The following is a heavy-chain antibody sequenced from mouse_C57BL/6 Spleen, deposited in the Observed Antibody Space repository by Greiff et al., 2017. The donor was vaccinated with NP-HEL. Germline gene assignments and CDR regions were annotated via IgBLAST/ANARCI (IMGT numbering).Heavy chain of an antibody. D-gene: IGHD2-4*01. CDR1: GFTFSSYG. V-gene: IGHV5-6*02. CDR3: ARREDDYDALYYFDY. J-gene: IGHJ2*01. CDR2: ISSGGSYT. Sequence: EVKLMESGGDLVKPGGSLKLSCAASGFTFSSYGMSWVRQTPDKRLEWVATISSGGSYTYYPDSVKGRFTISRDNAKNTLYLQMSSLKSEDTAMYYCARREDDYDALYYFDYWGQGTTLTVSS.